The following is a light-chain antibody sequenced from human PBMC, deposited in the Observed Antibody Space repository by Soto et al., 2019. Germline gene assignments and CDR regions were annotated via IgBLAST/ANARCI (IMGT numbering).Light chain of an antibody. CDR1: SRDVGGYNW. J-gene: IGLJ3*02. V-gene: IGLV2-23*01. CDR3: CSYAGSSTLNWV. CDR2: EGS. Sequence: QAVVTQPPSASGSLGQSVTISCTGTSRDVGGYNWVSWYQQHPGKAPKLMIYEGSKRPSGVSNRFSGSKSGNTASLTISGLQAEDEADYYCCSYAGSSTLNWVFGGGTKLTVL.